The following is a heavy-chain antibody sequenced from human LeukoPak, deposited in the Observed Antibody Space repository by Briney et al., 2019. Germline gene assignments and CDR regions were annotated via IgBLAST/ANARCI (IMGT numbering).Heavy chain of an antibody. CDR1: GFTLANYA. V-gene: IGHV3-23*01. CDR2: ISDSGGDT. J-gene: IGHJ4*02. Sequence: GGSLRLSCLASGFTLANYAMTWVRQAPGKGLEWVSAISDSGGDTYHADSVKGRFTISRDNSKNTLYLQMNSLRAEDTAVYYCARDTTRYFDYWGQGTLVTVSS. CDR3: ARDTTRYFDY. D-gene: IGHD1-14*01.